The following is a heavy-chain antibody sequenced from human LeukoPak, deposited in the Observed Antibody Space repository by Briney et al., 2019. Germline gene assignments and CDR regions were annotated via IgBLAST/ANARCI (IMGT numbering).Heavy chain of an antibody. V-gene: IGHV3-15*01. CDR1: GFTFSSYA. J-gene: IGHJ4*02. CDR2: IKSKTDGGTT. CDR3: TTDLTGIGELLAY. D-gene: IGHD1-26*01. Sequence: KSGGSLRLSCAASGFTFSSYAMSWVRQAPGKGLEWVGRIKSKTDGGTTDYAAPVKGRFTISRDDSKNTLYLQMNSLKTEDTAVYYCTTDLTGIGELLAYWGQGTLVTVSS.